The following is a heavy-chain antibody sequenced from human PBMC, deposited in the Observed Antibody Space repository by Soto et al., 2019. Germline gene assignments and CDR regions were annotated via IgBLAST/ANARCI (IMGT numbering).Heavy chain of an antibody. D-gene: IGHD3-22*01. Sequence: TLSLTCAVYGGSFSGYYWSWIRQPPGKGLEWIGEINHSGSTNYNPSLKSRVTISVDTSKNQFSLKLSSVTAADTAVYYCARESGRGETNYYDSSGYLISPRSRYGMDVWGQGTAVTVSS. CDR3: ARESGRGETNYYDSSGYLISPRSRYGMDV. CDR2: INHSGST. CDR1: GGSFSGYY. J-gene: IGHJ6*02. V-gene: IGHV4-34*01.